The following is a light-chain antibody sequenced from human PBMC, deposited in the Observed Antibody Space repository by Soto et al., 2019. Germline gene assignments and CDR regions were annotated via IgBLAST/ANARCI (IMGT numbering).Light chain of an antibody. J-gene: IGKJ1*01. CDR1: QDIGND. Sequence: DIQMTQSPSSLSASVGDRVTITCRASQDIGNDLGWYQQKPGKAPKRLIYSTYSLQTGVPSRFSGSGSGTDFSLIISLLQPEDSATSFCLQHNSYPRTFGQGTKVEV. V-gene: IGKV1-17*01. CDR3: LQHNSYPRT. CDR2: STY.